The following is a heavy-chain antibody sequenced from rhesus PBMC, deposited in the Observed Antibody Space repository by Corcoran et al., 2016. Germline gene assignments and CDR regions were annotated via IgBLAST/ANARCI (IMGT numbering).Heavy chain of an antibody. V-gene: IGHV4-143*01. CDR1: GGSISGSYN. CDR3: ARQGYTDHLGGLDS. J-gene: IGHJ6*01. D-gene: IGHD2-39*02. Sequence: QVQLQESGPGLVKPSETLSLTCTVSGGSISGSYNWNWIRQSPGKGLEWIGAVYGNSASTNSNPSLKSRVTSSKDTSKNQFSLRLTSVTAADTAVYYCARQGYTDHLGGLDSWGQGVVVTVSS. CDR2: VYGNSAST.